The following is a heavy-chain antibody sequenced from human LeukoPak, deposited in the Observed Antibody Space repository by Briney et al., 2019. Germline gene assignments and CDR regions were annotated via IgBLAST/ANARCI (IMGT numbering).Heavy chain of an antibody. V-gene: IGHV4-59*08. CDR1: GGSISSYY. CDR3: ARHGHYYDTSGYYSIPDF. Sequence: PSETLSLTCIVSGGSISSYYWSWIRQPPGKGLEWIGYIYYSGSTNYNPSLKSRVTISVDTSKNQISLKLSSVTAADTAVYYCARHGHYYDTSGYYSIPDFWGQGTLVTVSS. D-gene: IGHD3-22*01. J-gene: IGHJ4*02. CDR2: IYYSGST.